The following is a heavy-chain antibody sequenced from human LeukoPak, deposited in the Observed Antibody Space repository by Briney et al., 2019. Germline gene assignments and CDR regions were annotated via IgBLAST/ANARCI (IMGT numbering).Heavy chain of an antibody. D-gene: IGHD3-10*01. V-gene: IGHV1-2*02. CDR3: ARGQWFGELYVSY. J-gene: IGHJ4*02. CDR1: GYTFTGYY. CDR2: INPNSGGT. Sequence: ASVKVSCKASGYTFTGYYMHWVRQAPGQGLEWVGWINPNSGGTNYAQKFQGRVTMTRDTSISTAYMELSRLRSDDTAVYYCARGQWFGELYVSYWGQGTLVTVSS.